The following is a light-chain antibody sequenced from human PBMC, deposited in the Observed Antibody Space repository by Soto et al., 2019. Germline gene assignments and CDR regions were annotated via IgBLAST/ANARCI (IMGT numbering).Light chain of an antibody. Sequence: DIPLTQSPSFLSASVGDRVTITCRASQGISSYLAWYQQKPGKAPELLIYAASTLQSGVPSRFSGSGSGTEFTLTISSLQPEDFATYYCQQLNSYPRTFGQGTKLEIK. J-gene: IGKJ2*01. V-gene: IGKV1-9*01. CDR3: QQLNSYPRT. CDR2: AAS. CDR1: QGISSY.